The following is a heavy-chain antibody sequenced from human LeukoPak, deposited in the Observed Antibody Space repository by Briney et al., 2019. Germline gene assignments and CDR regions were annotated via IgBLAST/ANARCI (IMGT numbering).Heavy chain of an antibody. CDR1: GGSFSGYY. D-gene: IGHD6-13*01. J-gene: IGHJ5*02. V-gene: IGHV4-34*01. CDR2: INHSGST. CDR3: ARPPGIAAAWFDP. Sequence: SETLSLTCAVYGGSFSGYYWSWIRQPPGKGLEWIGEINHSGSTNYNPSLKSRVTISVDTSKNQFSLKLSSVTAADTAVYYCARPPGIAAAWFDPWGQGTLVTVSS.